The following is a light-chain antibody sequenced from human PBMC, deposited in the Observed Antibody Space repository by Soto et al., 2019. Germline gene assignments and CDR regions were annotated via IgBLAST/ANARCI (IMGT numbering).Light chain of an antibody. CDR2: GAS. CDR3: QQFGSSPLFS. Sequence: EIVLTQSPGTLSLSPGERATLSCRASQSVSSSYLAWYQQKPGQAPRLLIYGASSRATGMPERFSGSGSGTDFTITIRRVEPEDFAVYYCQQFGSSPLFSFGPGNKVYVK. CDR1: QSVSSSY. J-gene: IGKJ3*01. V-gene: IGKV3-20*01.